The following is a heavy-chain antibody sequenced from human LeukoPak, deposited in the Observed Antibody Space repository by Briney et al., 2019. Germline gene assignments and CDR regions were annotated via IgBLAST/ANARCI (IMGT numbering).Heavy chain of an antibody. J-gene: IGHJ4*02. CDR3: ARGYFY. V-gene: IGHV4-59*01. CDR1: GGSISNYY. CDR2: IYNSVRT. D-gene: IGHD1-1*01. Sequence: PSETLSLTCSVSGGSISNYYWTWIRQPPGKGLEWIGYIYNSVRTNYNPYLRSRVTISADTSKNQFYLKLTSVTAADTAVYYCARGYFYWGQGTLVTVSS.